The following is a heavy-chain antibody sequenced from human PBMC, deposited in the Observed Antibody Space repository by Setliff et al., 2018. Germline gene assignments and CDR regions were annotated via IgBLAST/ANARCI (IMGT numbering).Heavy chain of an antibody. V-gene: IGHV1-46*01. Sequence: GASVKVSCKASGYTFSNYYIHWVRQAPGQGLEWMGIINPSGGYTNYAQKFRGRVKMTRDTSTNTVYMQLNSLRFEDRAVYYCARENTAKNFWGEESDYWGQGTLVTVSS. CDR2: INPSGGYT. D-gene: IGHD3-3*01. CDR3: ARENTAKNFWGEESDY. J-gene: IGHJ4*02. CDR1: GYTFSNYY.